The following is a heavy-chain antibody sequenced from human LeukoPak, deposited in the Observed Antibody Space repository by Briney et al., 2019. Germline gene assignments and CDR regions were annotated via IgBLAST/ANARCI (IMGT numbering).Heavy chain of an antibody. CDR2: ISWNSGSI. D-gene: IGHD3-22*01. CDR3: AKDTYYDSSGYYSN. J-gene: IGHJ4*02. CDR1: GFTFDDYA. V-gene: IGHV3-9*01. Sequence: GGSLRLSCAASGFTFDDYAMHWVRQAPGKGLEWVSGISWNSGSIGYADSVKGRFTISRDNAKNSLYLQMNSLRAEDTALYYCAKDTYYDSSGYYSNWGQGTLVTFSS.